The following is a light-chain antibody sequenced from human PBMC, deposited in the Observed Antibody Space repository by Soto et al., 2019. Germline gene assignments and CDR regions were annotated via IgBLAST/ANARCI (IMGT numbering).Light chain of an antibody. CDR1: QSISYY. V-gene: IGKV1-39*01. CDR2: STS. CDR3: QQSYSTPWT. Sequence: DIQMTQSPSSLSASVGDRVTITYRASQSISYYLNWYQQKQGRAPRLLIYSTSTLQSGVPSKFSGSASGTDFTLTISSLQPEDFATYYCQQSYSTPWTFGQGTKVEIK. J-gene: IGKJ1*01.